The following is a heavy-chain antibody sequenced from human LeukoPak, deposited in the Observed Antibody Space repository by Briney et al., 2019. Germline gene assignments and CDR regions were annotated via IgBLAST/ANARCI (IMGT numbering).Heavy chain of an antibody. J-gene: IGHJ4*02. V-gene: IGHV4-59*01. CDR1: GGSISSYY. Sequence: SETLSLTCTVSGGSISSYYWSWIRQPPGKGLEWIGYIFYSGSTNYNPSLKSRVIISVDTSKNQFSLKLSSVTAADTAVYNCARVGTPTAPPPPPLIDYWGQGTLVTVSS. D-gene: IGHD3-10*01. CDR2: IFYSGST. CDR3: ARVGTPTAPPPPPLIDY.